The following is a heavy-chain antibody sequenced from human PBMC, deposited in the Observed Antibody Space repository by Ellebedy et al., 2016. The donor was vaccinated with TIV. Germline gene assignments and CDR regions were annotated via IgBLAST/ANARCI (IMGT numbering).Heavy chain of an antibody. Sequence: SETLSLTXTVSGGSISSGGYYWSWIRQHPGKGLEWIGYIYYSGSTYYNPSLKSRVTISVDTSKNQFSLKLSSVTAADTAVYYCARAPNYYGSGSYVDYWGQGTLVTVSS. CDR3: ARAPNYYGSGSYVDY. D-gene: IGHD3-10*01. J-gene: IGHJ4*02. CDR1: GGSISSGGYY. V-gene: IGHV4-31*03. CDR2: IYYSGST.